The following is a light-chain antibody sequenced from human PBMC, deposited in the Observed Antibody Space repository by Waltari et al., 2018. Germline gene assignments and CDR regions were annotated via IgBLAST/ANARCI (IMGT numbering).Light chain of an antibody. J-gene: IGKJ3*01. V-gene: IGKV3-15*01. CDR2: GAS. Sequence: ETVMTQSPATLSVSPEERSTLSCKASQSVSSNLAWYQQKPGQAPRLLIYGASTRSTGSPARLRGSVYGTEFTLNISSLQSEDFAVYYCQQYNNWPPITFGPGTKVDIK. CDR1: QSVSSN. CDR3: QQYNNWPPIT.